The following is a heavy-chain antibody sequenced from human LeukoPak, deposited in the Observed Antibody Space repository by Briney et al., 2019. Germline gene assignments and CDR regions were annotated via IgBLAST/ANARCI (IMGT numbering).Heavy chain of an antibody. CDR2: IWYDGSNK. D-gene: IGHD6-6*01. Sequence: GGSLRLSCAASGFTFSSYAMSWVRQAPGKGLEWVAVIWYDGSNKYYADSVKGRFTISRDNSKNTLYLQMNSLRAEDTAVYYCARVHFSSSPYFDYWGQGTLVTVSS. CDR1: GFTFSSYA. CDR3: ARVHFSSSPYFDY. J-gene: IGHJ4*02. V-gene: IGHV3-33*08.